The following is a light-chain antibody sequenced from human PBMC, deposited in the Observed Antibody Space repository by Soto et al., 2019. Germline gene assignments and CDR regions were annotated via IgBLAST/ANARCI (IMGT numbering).Light chain of an antibody. V-gene: IGLV2-14*03. Sequence: QSVLTQPASVSGSPGQSITISCTGTSSDVGGYDSVSWYQHHPGKAPKLMIYDVSSRSSGVSSRFSGSKFDNTASLTISGLQAEDEADYYCKSYTTRRTYVFGTGTKLTVL. CDR1: SSDVGGYDS. J-gene: IGLJ1*01. CDR3: KSYTTRRTYV. CDR2: DVS.